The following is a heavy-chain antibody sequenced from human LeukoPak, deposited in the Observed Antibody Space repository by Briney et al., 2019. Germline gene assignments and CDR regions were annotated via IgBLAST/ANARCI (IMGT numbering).Heavy chain of an antibody. CDR3: ARFGYVAAVDL. CDR1: GFSFSAYW. D-gene: IGHD2-15*01. Sequence: GGSLRLSCAASGFSFSAYWMTWVRQAPGTRLEWVANINPAGTETYYVDPVKGRFTISRDNAKNLLYLQMNSLRAEGTAVYYCARFGYVAAVDLWGQGTLVTVSS. J-gene: IGHJ4*02. V-gene: IGHV3-7*01. CDR2: INPAGTET.